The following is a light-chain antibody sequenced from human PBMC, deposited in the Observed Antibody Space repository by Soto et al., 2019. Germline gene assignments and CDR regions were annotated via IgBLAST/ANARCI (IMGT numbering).Light chain of an antibody. CDR2: GAS. V-gene: IGKV3-20*01. CDR1: QSVSSSS. Sequence: EIVLTQSPGTLSLSPGEGGTLSCRASQSVSSSSLAWYQQKPGQAPRLLIYGASNRATGISDRFSGSGSETDFTLTISRLEPEDLAVYYCQQYGTSLYTFGQGTKLEIK. J-gene: IGKJ2*01. CDR3: QQYGTSLYT.